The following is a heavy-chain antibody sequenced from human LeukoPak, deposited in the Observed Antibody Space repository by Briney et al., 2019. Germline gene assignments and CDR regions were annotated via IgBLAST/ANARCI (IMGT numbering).Heavy chain of an antibody. J-gene: IGHJ4*02. V-gene: IGHV1-2*06. CDR3: AVLPLRGVIIVTDY. CDR1: GYTFTGYY. D-gene: IGHD3-10*01. CDR2: INPNSGGT. Sequence: ASVKVSCKASGYTFTGYYMHWVRQAPGQGLEWMGRINPNSGGTNYTQKFQGRVTMTRDTSISTAYMELSRLRPDDTAVYYCAVLPLRGVIIVTDYWGQGTLVTVSS.